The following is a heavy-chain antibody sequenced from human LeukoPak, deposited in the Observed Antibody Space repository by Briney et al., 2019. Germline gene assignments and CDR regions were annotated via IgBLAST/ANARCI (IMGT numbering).Heavy chain of an antibody. CDR3: ATETPNYYDSSGYYSAGNIDI. CDR1: GYTLTELS. V-gene: IGHV1-24*01. CDR2: FDAEDGET. Sequence: ASVTVSRKVSGYTLTELSMHWVRPAPGKGLEWMGGFDAEDGETIYAQKFHGRVTMTEDTSTDTAYMELSSLRSEDTAVYYCATETPNYYDSSGYYSAGNIDIWGQGTMVTVSS. D-gene: IGHD3-22*01. J-gene: IGHJ3*02.